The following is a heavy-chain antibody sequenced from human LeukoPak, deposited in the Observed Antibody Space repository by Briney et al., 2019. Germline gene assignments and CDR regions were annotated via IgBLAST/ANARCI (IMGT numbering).Heavy chain of an antibody. J-gene: IGHJ4*02. Sequence: GESLKISCKGSGYTFTNYWIGWVRQMPGKGLEWMGIIHPGDSDTRNSPSFQGQVTISADKSISTAYLQWNSLKASDTAMYYCARLSGSYSPLLFYWGQGTLVTVSS. D-gene: IGHD1-26*01. CDR3: ARLSGSYSPLLFY. CDR1: GYTFTNYW. CDR2: IHPGDSDT. V-gene: IGHV5-51*01.